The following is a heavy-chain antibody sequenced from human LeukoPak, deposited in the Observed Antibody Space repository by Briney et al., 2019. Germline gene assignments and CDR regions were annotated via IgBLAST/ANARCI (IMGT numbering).Heavy chain of an antibody. CDR3: ARQKWEQQGRDYYFNGLDV. V-gene: IGHV4-4*02. J-gene: IGHJ6*02. CDR2: IYLYGTT. CDR1: AGSISSSSW. Sequence: PSETLSLTCSVSAGSISSSSWWSWVRQSPVKGLEWIGEIYLYGTTNYNPSLKSRVTMSVGRSKNQFSLKLSSVTAADTAVYYCARQKWEQQGRDYYFNGLDVWGPGTTVTVSS. D-gene: IGHD1-26*01.